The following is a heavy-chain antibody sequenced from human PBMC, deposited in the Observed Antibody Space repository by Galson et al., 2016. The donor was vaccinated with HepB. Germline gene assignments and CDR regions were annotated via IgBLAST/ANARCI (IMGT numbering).Heavy chain of an antibody. V-gene: IGHV3-33*01. CDR3: ARDGSGSYRFIDI. CDR1: GFILSLYG. D-gene: IGHD1-26*01. J-gene: IGHJ4*02. Sequence: SLRLSCAASGFILSLYGMHWVRQAPGKGLEWLAVIWHDGSQASYAESVKGRFTISRDNSKNTVYLKMNSLSGEDTAAYYCARDGSGSYRFIDIWGQGTLVRVSS. CDR2: IWHDGSQA.